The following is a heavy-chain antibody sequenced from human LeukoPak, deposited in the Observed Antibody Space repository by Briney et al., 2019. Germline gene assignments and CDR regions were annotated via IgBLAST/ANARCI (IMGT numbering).Heavy chain of an antibody. CDR2: ISCSGGST. Sequence: GGSLRLSCAASGFTFSSYAMSWVRQAPGKGLEWVSAISCSGGSTYYADSVKGRFTISRDNAKNSLYLQMNSLRAEDTAVYYCAELGGYSYGQPFDYWGQGTLVTVSS. CDR3: AELGGYSYGQPFDY. D-gene: IGHD5-18*01. J-gene: IGHJ4*02. CDR1: GFTFSSYA. V-gene: IGHV3-23*01.